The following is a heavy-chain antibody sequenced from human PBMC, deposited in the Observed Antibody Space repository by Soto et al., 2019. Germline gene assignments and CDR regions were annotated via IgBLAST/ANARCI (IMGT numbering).Heavy chain of an antibody. D-gene: IGHD3-16*02. J-gene: IGHJ4*02. Sequence: QLQLQESGPGLVKPSETLSLTCTVSGGSISSSSYYWGWIRQPPGKGLEWIGSIYYSGSTYYTPSLKSRVTISVDTSKNQFSLKLSSVTAADTAVYYCARRQGWLSSFDYWGQGTLVTVSS. V-gene: IGHV4-39*01. CDR3: ARRQGWLSSFDY. CDR1: GGSISSSSYY. CDR2: IYYSGST.